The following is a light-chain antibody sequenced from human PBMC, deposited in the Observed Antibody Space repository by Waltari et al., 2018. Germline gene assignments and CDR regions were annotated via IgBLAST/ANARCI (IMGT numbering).Light chain of an antibody. Sequence: QSVLTQPPSASGTPGQRVTISCSGSSSNIGSNTLNWYQHLSGTAPKLIYSNKQRPSGVPDRFSGSKSGTSASLAISGLQSEDEADYYCAAWDDSLNGQVFGGGTKLTVL. CDR2: SNK. CDR3: AAWDDSLNGQV. CDR1: SSNIGSNT. J-gene: IGLJ3*02. V-gene: IGLV1-44*01.